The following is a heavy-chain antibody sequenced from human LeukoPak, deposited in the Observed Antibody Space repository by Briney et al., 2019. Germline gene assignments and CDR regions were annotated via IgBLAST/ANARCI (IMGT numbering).Heavy chain of an antibody. D-gene: IGHD3-9*01. CDR1: GFTFSSYA. J-gene: IGHJ4*02. V-gene: IGHV3-30*04. CDR2: ISYDGSNK. Sequence: GRSLRLSCAASGFTFSSYAMHWVRQAPGKGLEWVAVISYDGSNKYYADSVKGRFTISRDNSKNTLYLQMNSLRAEDTAVYYCARDPGWYYDILTGYSPGYFDYWGQGTLVTVSS. CDR3: ARDPGWYYDILTGYSPGYFDY.